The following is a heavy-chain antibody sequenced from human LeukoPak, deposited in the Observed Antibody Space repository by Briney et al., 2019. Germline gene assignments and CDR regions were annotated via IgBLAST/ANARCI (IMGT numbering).Heavy chain of an antibody. V-gene: IGHV3-73*01. CDR1: GVTFSGSA. J-gene: IGHJ4*02. CDR3: TRGAGGD. D-gene: IGHD4/OR15-4a*01. Sequence: PGGSLRLSCAASGVTFSGSAMHWVRQASVKGLEWVGRIRSKANSYATAYAASVKGRFTISRDDSNNTAYLQMNSLKHEDTAMYSCTRGAGGDWGPGTLVTVSS. CDR2: IRSKANSYAT.